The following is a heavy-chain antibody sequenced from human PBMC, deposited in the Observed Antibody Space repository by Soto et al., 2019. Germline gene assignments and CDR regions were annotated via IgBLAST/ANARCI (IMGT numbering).Heavy chain of an antibody. CDR2: FSGRSKST. Sequence: LRLSCAASGFTVNNTAMTWVRQAPGKGLEWVSAFSGRSKSTYYATSVKGRFTISKDNSKNTLYLQMNSLRAEDTALYYCAKGIDCGADCHSYGTFDIWGQGTVVTVSS. V-gene: IGHV3-23*01. J-gene: IGHJ3*02. CDR1: GFTVNNTA. CDR3: AKGIDCGADCHSYGTFDI. D-gene: IGHD2-21*02.